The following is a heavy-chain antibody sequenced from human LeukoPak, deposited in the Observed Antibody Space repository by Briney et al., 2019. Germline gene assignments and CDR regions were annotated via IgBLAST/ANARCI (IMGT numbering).Heavy chain of an antibody. CDR1: GYTFTSYG. V-gene: IGHV1-18*01. Sequence: ASVRVSCKASGYTFTSYGISWVRQAPGQGLEWMGWISAYNGNTNYAQKLQGRVTMTTDTSTSTAYMELRSLRSDDTAVYYCARGGGSSLLGYYYYYMDVWGKGTTVTISS. J-gene: IGHJ6*03. D-gene: IGHD6-13*01. CDR3: ARGGGSSLLGYYYYYMDV. CDR2: ISAYNGNT.